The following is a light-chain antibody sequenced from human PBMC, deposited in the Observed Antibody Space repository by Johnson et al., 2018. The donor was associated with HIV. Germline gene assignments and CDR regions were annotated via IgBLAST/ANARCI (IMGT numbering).Light chain of an antibody. Sequence: QSVLTQPPSVSAAPGQKVTISCSGSSSNIGNNYVSWYQQFPGTAPKLLIYENNKRPSGVPDRFSDSKSGTSATLGITGLQTGDEADYYCGTWDSSLSAGVFGAGTKVTVL. CDR2: ENN. CDR3: GTWDSSLSAGV. CDR1: SSNIGNNY. V-gene: IGLV1-51*02. J-gene: IGLJ1*01.